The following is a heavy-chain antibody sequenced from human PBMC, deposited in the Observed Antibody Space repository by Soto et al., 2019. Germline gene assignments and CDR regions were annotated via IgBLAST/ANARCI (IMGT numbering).Heavy chain of an antibody. CDR2: ISGSGGST. CDR3: ANEPVDYGDYESLWFDP. V-gene: IGHV3-23*01. CDR1: GFTFSSYA. D-gene: IGHD4-17*01. Sequence: GGSLRLSCAASGFTFSSYAMSWVRQAPGKGLEWVSAISGSGGSTYYADSVKGRFTISRDNSKNTLYPQMNSLRAEDTAVYYCANEPVDYGDYESLWFDPWGQGTLVTVSS. J-gene: IGHJ5*02.